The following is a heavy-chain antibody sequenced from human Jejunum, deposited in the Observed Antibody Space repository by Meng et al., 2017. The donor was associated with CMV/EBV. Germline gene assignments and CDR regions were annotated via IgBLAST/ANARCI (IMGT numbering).Heavy chain of an antibody. J-gene: IGHJ3*01. CDR1: GFTFSSYE. CDR3: ARVGPGVDGALDV. Sequence: SGFTFSSYEMNWVRQAPGKGLEWVSYISSSGSTIYYADSVKGRFIISRDDAKNSVYLQMISLRADDTAIYYCARVGPGVDGALDVWGQGNMVTVSS. D-gene: IGHD3/OR15-3a*01. V-gene: IGHV3-48*03. CDR2: ISSSGSTI.